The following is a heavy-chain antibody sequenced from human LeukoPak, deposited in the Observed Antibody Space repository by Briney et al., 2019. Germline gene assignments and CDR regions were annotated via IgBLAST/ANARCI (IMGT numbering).Heavy chain of an antibody. CDR2: INHSGST. J-gene: IGHJ5*02. D-gene: IGHD3-22*01. CDR3: ASTHYYDTISFGNNWFDP. CDR1: GGSFSGYY. V-gene: IGHV4-34*01. Sequence: SETLSLTCAVYGGSFSGYYWSWIRQPPGKGLEWIGGINHSGSTNYNPSLKSRVTISIDTSKKQFSLKLSSVTAADTAVYYCASTHYYDTISFGNNWFDPWGQGALVTVSS.